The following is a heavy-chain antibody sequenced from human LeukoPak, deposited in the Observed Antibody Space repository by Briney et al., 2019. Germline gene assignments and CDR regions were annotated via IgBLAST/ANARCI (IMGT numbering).Heavy chain of an antibody. D-gene: IGHD2-2*01. J-gene: IGHJ5*02. CDR1: GGTFSSYA. CDR2: IIPIFGTA. CDR3: ARAVFVVVPVNWFDP. V-gene: IGHV1-69*13. Sequence: SVKVSCKASGGTFSSYAISWVRQAPGQGLEWMGGIIPIFGTANYAQKFQGRVTITADESTSTAYMELSSLRSEDTAVYYCARAVFVVVPVNWFDPWGQGTLVTVSS.